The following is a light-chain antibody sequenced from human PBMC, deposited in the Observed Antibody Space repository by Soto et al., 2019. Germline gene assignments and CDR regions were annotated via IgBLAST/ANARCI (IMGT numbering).Light chain of an antibody. J-gene: IGKJ5*01. CDR3: QQRSNWPPT. Sequence: EIVLTQSPATLSLPPGERATLSCRASQSVSSYLAWYQQKPGQAPRLLIYDASNRATGIPARISGSGSGTDFTLTISSLEPEEIAVYHCQQRSNWPPTFGQGTRLEIK. CDR2: DAS. V-gene: IGKV3-11*01. CDR1: QSVSSY.